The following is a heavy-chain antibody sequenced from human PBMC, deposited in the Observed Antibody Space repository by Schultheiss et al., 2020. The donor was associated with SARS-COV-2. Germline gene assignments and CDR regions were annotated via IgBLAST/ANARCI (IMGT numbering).Heavy chain of an antibody. V-gene: IGHV4-38-2*01. CDR2: KFHTGTT. J-gene: IGHJ6*02. CDR1: GYSISSGYF. D-gene: IGHD4-17*01. CDR3: ARGHDYGDYYYGMDV. Sequence: SETLSLTCDVSGYSISSGYFWGWIRQAPETGLEWIGIKFHTGTTHYNPSLKNRVTISVDTSKNQFSLKLSSVTAADTAVYYCARGHDYGDYYYGMDVWGQGTTVTVSS.